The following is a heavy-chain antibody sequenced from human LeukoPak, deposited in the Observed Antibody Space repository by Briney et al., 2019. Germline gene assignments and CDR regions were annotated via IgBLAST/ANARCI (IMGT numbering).Heavy chain of an antibody. Sequence: PSETLSLTCTVSGASISSYYWSWIRQPPGKGLEWIGYIYYSGSTNYNPSLKSRVTISVDTSKNQFSLKLSSVTAADTAVYYCARSTGYSTDAFDIWGQGTMVTVSS. CDR1: GASISSYY. CDR2: IYYSGST. V-gene: IGHV4-59*01. CDR3: ARSTGYSTDAFDI. J-gene: IGHJ3*02. D-gene: IGHD3-9*01.